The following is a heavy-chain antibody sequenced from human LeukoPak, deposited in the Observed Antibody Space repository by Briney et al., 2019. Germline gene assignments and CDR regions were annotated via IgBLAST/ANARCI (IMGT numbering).Heavy chain of an antibody. Sequence: ASVKVSCKATGDTFPSYDINWVRQATGQGLEWLGWMNPNSGNTGYAQKFQGRLTITRNTSISTAYMELSSLTSEDTAVYYCARGRDWLRWFDPWGQGTLVTVSS. CDR1: GDTFPSYD. CDR3: ARGRDWLRWFDP. J-gene: IGHJ5*02. V-gene: IGHV1-8*03. CDR2: MNPNSGNT. D-gene: IGHD3/OR15-3a*01.